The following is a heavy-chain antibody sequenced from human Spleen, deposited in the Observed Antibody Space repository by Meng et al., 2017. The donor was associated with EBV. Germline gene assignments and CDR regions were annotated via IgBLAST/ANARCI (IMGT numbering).Heavy chain of an antibody. J-gene: IGHJ5*02. CDR2: IYHSGTT. D-gene: IGHD1-14*01. CDR3: ARDQPGWFDP. CDR1: GDSITSGGYS. Sequence: QVQLQGSGSGLGRPSQTLSLTCTVSGDSITSGGYSWTWIRQTPGKGLEWIGNIYHSGTTYYNPSLKSRVTLSVDTSANQFSLKLTSLTAADTAVYYCARDQPGWFDPWGQGTLVTVSS. V-gene: IGHV4-30-2*01.